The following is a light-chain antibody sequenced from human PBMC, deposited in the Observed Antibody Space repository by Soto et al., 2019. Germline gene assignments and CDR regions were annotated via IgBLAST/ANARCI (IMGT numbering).Light chain of an antibody. CDR1: QSVSGW. CDR3: QQYNTWSRT. V-gene: IGKV1-5*01. Sequence: DIQMTQSPSTLSVSPGDTVTVTCRASQSVSGWLAWYQQKPGEAPKLLIYGASALPRGVPARFSGSGSGTKFTLTIASLQSEDFAAYYCQQYNTWSRTFGPGTKVDIK. CDR2: GAS. J-gene: IGKJ1*01.